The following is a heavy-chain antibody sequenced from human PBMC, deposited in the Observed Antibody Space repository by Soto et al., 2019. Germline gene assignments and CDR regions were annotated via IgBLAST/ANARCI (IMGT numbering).Heavy chain of an antibody. Sequence: SETLSLTCTVSGGSISSYFWSWIRQAPGKRLEWIGFIYSSGITNFNPSLKSRVTMSMDTSKNQVSLKLTSVTAADTAVYYCARDSRVFDHWGQGILVTVSS. CDR3: ARDSRVFDH. J-gene: IGHJ4*02. CDR1: GGSISSYF. V-gene: IGHV4-59*01. CDR2: IYSSGIT.